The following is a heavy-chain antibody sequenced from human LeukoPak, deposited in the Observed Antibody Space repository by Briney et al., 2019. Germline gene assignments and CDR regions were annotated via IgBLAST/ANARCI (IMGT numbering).Heavy chain of an antibody. CDR2: ISAYNGNT. D-gene: IGHD2-2*01. CDR1: GYTFNSYG. Sequence: GASVKVSCKASGYTFNSYGISWVRQAPGQGLEWMGWISAYNGNTNYAQKLQGRVTMTTDTSTSTAYMELRSLRSDDTAVYYCAREKIVVVPGALDYWGQGTLVTVSS. J-gene: IGHJ4*02. V-gene: IGHV1-18*01. CDR3: AREKIVVVPGALDY.